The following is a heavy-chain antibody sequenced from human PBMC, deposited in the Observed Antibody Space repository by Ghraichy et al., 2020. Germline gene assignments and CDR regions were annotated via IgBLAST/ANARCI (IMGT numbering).Heavy chain of an antibody. Sequence: SETLSLTCTVSGGSISSSSHYWDWIRQPPGKGLEWIGAIYYIGKTDYNPSLRSRVTISVDTYKNQFFLNLTSVTAADTAVYYCARRSYWQHWFDPWGQGTLVTVSS. V-gene: IGHV4-39*01. D-gene: IGHD3-3*02. J-gene: IGHJ5*02. CDR2: IYYIGKT. CDR3: ARRSYWQHWFDP. CDR1: GGSISSSSHY.